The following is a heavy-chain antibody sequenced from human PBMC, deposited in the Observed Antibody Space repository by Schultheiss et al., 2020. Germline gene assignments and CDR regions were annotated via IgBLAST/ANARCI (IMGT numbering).Heavy chain of an antibody. CDR2: IYTTGYT. CDR1: GFTVSSNY. Sequence: GGSLRLSCAVSGFTVSSNYVSWVRQAPGKGLDWVLIIYTTGYTSYADSVKGRFTISRDTSKNTVDLHMNSLRAEDTAVYYCASFRSRSSSRYYFGLDVWGQGSTVTVSS. V-gene: IGHV3-53*01. D-gene: IGHD6-6*01. CDR3: ASFRSRSSSRYYFGLDV. J-gene: IGHJ6*02.